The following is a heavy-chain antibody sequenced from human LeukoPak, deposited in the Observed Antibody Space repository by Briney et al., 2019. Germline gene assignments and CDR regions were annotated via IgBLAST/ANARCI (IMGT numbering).Heavy chain of an antibody. D-gene: IGHD2-21*02. CDR1: GVTFSNYA. J-gene: IGHJ4*02. V-gene: IGHV3-23*01. Sequence: GGSLRLSCAASGVTFSNYAMGWVRPAPGEGVGGGSTITGDGSSTYNADSVKGRFTVSRDNSKNTLYLQMNSLRAEDTATYYCAKARIVVVTALDYWGQGTLVIVSS. CDR2: ITGDGSST. CDR3: AKARIVVVTALDY.